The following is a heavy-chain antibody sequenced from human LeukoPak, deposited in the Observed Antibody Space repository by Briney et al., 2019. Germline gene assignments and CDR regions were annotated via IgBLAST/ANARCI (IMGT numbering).Heavy chain of an antibody. Sequence: PGGSLRLSCAASGFTFSSYAMSWVRQAPGKGLEWVSAISGSGGSTYYADSVRGRFTISRDNSKNTLYLQMNSLRAEDAAVFYCAKYCTSSSCSSEAYYGMDVWGQGTTVTVSS. D-gene: IGHD2-2*01. CDR2: ISGSGGST. V-gene: IGHV3-23*01. CDR1: GFTFSSYA. J-gene: IGHJ6*02. CDR3: AKYCTSSSCSSEAYYGMDV.